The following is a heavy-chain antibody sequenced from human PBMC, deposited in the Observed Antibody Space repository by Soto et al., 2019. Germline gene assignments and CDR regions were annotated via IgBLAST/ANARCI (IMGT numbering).Heavy chain of an antibody. D-gene: IGHD2-2*01. V-gene: IGHV1-8*01. CDR3: ARAIRAYCSSTSCPPGY. CDR1: GYTFTSYD. CDR2: MNPNSGNT. Sequence: ASVKVSCKASGYTFTSYDINWVRQATGQGLEWMGWMNPNSGNTGYAQKFQGRVTMTRNTSISTAYMGLSSLRSEDTAVYYCARAIRAYCSSTSCPPGYWGQGTLVTVSS. J-gene: IGHJ4*02.